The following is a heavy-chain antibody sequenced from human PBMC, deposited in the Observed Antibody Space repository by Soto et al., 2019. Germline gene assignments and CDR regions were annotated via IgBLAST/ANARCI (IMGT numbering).Heavy chain of an antibody. V-gene: IGHV1-8*01. Sequence: ASVKVSCKASGYTFTSYDINWVLQATGQGLEWMGWMNPNSGNTGYAQKFQGRVTMTRNTSISTAYMELSSLRSEDTAVYYCATAPGLVEDAFDIWGQGTMVTGSS. CDR2: MNPNSGNT. CDR3: ATAPGLVEDAFDI. D-gene: IGHD2-8*02. CDR1: GYTFTSYD. J-gene: IGHJ3*02.